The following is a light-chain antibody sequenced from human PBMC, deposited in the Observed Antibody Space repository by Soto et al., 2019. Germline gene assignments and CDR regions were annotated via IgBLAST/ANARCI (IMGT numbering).Light chain of an antibody. J-gene: IGKJ2*01. CDR3: QQSYSTPYT. Sequence: DIQMTQSPSSLSASVGDRVTITCRASQSISSYLNWYQQKPGKAPNLLIHAESSLQSGVPSRFSGSGSVTDFTLTISILQPEDLAIYYCQQSYSTPYTFGQGTKLEIK. CDR2: AES. V-gene: IGKV1-39*01. CDR1: QSISSY.